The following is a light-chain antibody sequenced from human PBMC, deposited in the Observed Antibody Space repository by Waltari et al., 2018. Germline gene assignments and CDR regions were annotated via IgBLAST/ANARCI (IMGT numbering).Light chain of an antibody. CDR3: QSYESSLTASL. CDR2: GNT. V-gene: IGLV1-40*01. CDR1: SSNIGPGSD. Sequence: QSGLTQPPSVSGAPGQRVTIPSTGSSSNIGPGSDVHWYQLLPGAAPKLLIYGNTNRPSGVPDRFYGSKSGTSASLAITGLQAEDEASYSCQSYESSLTASLFGGGTKLTVL. J-gene: IGLJ2*01.